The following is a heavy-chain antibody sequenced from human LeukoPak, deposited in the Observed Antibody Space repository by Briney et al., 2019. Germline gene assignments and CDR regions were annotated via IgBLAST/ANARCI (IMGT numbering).Heavy chain of an antibody. V-gene: IGHV3-30*02. J-gene: IGHJ4*02. CDR1: GFAFSSDG. CDR2: IRYDGTNK. D-gene: IGHD5/OR15-5a*01. CDR3: AKDLYDYFDY. Sequence: GGSLRLSCAASGFAFSSDGMHWVRQAPGKGLEWVAFIRYDGTNKYYADSVKGRFTISRDNSKNTLYLQMQSLRAEDMAVYYCAKDLYDYFDYWGQGTLVTVSS.